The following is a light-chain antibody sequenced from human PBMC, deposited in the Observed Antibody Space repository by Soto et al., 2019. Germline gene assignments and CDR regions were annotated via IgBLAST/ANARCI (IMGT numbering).Light chain of an antibody. V-gene: IGLV1-44*01. Sequence: QSVLTQPPSASGTRGHIVAICCSGSSSNIGSNTVTWYQQLPGTAPKLLIYSTSQRSSGVPGRFSGSKSGASASLSISGLQSEDEADYYCAAWDDRLDVYVFGTGTKVTVL. CDR2: STS. CDR1: SSNIGSNT. J-gene: IGLJ1*01. CDR3: AAWDDRLDVYV.